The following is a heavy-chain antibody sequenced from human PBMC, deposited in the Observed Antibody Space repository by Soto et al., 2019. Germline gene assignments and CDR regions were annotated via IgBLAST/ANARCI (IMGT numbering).Heavy chain of an antibody. Sequence: ASVKVSCKASGYTFTGYYMHWVRQAPGQGPEWIGWINPNSGGTNYAQKFQGRVTMTRDTSISTAYMELSRLRSDDTAVYYCARELYITGTPNPHGMDVWGQGTTVTVSS. J-gene: IGHJ6*02. CDR1: GYTFTGYY. D-gene: IGHD1-20*01. V-gene: IGHV1-2*02. CDR3: ARELYITGTPNPHGMDV. CDR2: INPNSGGT.